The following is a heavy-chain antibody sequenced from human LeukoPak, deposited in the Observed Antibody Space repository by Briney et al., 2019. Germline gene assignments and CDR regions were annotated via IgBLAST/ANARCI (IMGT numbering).Heavy chain of an antibody. CDR1: GFPSSEVC. V-gene: IGHV3-15*01. CDR2: SRVRIGGGTT. CDR3: ATALDGGGYWGYCLDG. J-gene: IGHJ4*01. Sequence: PGLSLRLSRVVSGFPSSEVCTTWVSDAPGRGLEWVCRSRVRIGGGTTNYSTSVKGRFSISRDDSSNTRYLQLNSLKTGHTAVYYCATALDGGGYWGYCLDGWGQGRLVTV. D-gene: IGHD5-12*01.